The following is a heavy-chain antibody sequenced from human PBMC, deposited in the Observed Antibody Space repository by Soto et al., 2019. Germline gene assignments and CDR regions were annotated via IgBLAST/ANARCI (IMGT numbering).Heavy chain of an antibody. Sequence: SETLSLTCAVYGGSFSGYYWSRIRKPPGKGLEWIGGIYHSGSTNYNPSLKSRVTISVDTSKNQFSLKLSSVTAADTAVYYCATQEVGGSYVYTFDPWGQGTLVTVSS. CDR2: IYHSGST. CDR3: ATQEVGGSYVYTFDP. V-gene: IGHV4-34*01. CDR1: GGSFSGYY. J-gene: IGHJ5*02. D-gene: IGHD1-26*01.